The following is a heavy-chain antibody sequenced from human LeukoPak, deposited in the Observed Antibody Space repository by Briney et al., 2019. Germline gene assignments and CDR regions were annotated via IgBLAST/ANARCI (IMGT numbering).Heavy chain of an antibody. Sequence: ASVKVSCKASGYTFTSYDINWVRQATGQGLEWMGWMNPNSGNTGYAQKFQGRVTMTRNTSISTAYMELSSLRSEDTAVYYCARGYYYDSSGYGPFGYWGQGTLVTVSS. CDR3: ARGYYYDSSGYGPFGY. CDR2: MNPNSGNT. J-gene: IGHJ4*02. D-gene: IGHD3-22*01. CDR1: GYTFTSYD. V-gene: IGHV1-8*01.